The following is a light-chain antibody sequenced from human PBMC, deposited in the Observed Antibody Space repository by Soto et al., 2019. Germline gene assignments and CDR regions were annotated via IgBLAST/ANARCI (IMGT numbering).Light chain of an antibody. CDR1: NIGRKT. V-gene: IGLV3-21*02. CDR3: QVWDSSSDHWV. CDR2: DGS. J-gene: IGLJ3*02. Sequence: SYELTQPPSVSVAPGQTARITCGGNNIGRKTVHWYQQKPGQAPVLVVYDGSDRPSGIPERFSGSNSGNTATLTISRVEAGDEADYYCQVWDSSSDHWVFGGGTTVTVL.